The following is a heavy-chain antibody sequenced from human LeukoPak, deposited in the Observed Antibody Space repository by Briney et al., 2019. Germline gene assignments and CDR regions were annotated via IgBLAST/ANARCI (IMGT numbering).Heavy chain of an antibody. D-gene: IGHD6-19*01. CDR3: ARGHSSGWLRTGY. CDR1: GFTVSSNY. Sequence: PGGSLRLSCAASGFTVSSNYMSWVRQAPGKGLEWVANIKQDGSEKYYVDSVKGRFTISRDNAKNSLYLQMNTLRAEDTAVYYCARGHSSGWLRTGYWGQGTLVTVSS. CDR2: IKQDGSEK. J-gene: IGHJ4*02. V-gene: IGHV3-7*03.